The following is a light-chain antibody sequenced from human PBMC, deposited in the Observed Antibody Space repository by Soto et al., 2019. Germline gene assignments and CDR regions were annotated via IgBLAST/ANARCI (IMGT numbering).Light chain of an antibody. Sequence: MTQAPSSLSASVGDRVTITCRASQSIGSYLNWYQQKPGKAPKLLIYKASSLESGVPSRFSGSGSGTEFTLTISSLQPDDFATYYCQQYNSYWTFGQGTKVDIK. J-gene: IGKJ1*01. V-gene: IGKV1-5*03. CDR3: QQYNSYWT. CDR2: KAS. CDR1: QSIGSY.